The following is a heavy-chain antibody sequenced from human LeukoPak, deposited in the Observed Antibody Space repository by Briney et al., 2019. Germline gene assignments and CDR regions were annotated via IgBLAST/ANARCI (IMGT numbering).Heavy chain of an antibody. J-gene: IGHJ4*02. CDR2: SKPNSGGT. CDR3: VRDPGGCSGGSCYFYPDY. D-gene: IGHD2-15*01. CDR1: GYTLAVYY. Sequence: ASVKVSCKASGYTLAVYYIHWVRQAPGQGLEWMGWSKPNSGGTNYAQKFQGRVTMTSDTSISTAYMDLSSLRSDDTAIYYCVRDPGGCSGGSCYFYPDYWGQGTLVTVSS. V-gene: IGHV1-2*02.